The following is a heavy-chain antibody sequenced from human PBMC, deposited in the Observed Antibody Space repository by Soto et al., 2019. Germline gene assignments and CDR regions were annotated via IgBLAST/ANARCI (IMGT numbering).Heavy chain of an antibody. D-gene: IGHD4-4*01. J-gene: IGHJ4*02. Sequence: GGAPRLSCAASGFTLSSHCMHRVRQAPRKGLEWVAVISYDGSNKYYADSVKGRFTISRDNSKNTLYLQMNSLRAEDTAVYYCAKDLLDYSNYAPFDYWGQGTLVTVSS. CDR2: ISYDGSNK. CDR1: GFTLSSHC. CDR3: AKDLLDYSNYAPFDY. V-gene: IGHV3-30*18.